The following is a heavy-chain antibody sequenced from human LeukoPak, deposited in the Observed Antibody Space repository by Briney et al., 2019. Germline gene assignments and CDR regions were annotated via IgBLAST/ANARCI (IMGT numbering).Heavy chain of an antibody. CDR1: GGSISSGGYY. CDR2: IYYSGST. V-gene: IGHV4-31*03. Sequence: SETLSLTCTVSGGSISSGGYYWSWIRQHPGKGLEWIGYIYYSGSTYYNPSLKSRVTISVDTSKNQFSLKLSSVTAADTAVYYCARGGDMVTFDYWGQGTLVTVSS. J-gene: IGHJ4*02. D-gene: IGHD2-21*02. CDR3: ARGGDMVTFDY.